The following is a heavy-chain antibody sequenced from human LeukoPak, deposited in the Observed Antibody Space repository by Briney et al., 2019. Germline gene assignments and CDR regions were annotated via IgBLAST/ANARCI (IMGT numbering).Heavy chain of an antibody. CDR2: IYQSGST. CDR3: ARVVRGSGYYYDWYFDL. D-gene: IGHD3-22*01. V-gene: IGHV4-30-2*01. CDR1: GGSISSGGYS. Sequence: SETLSLTCAVSGGSISSGGYSWSWLRQPPGKGLEWIGYIYQSGSTYYNTSLKSRVTISVDRSKNQLSLKLSSVTAADTAVYYCARVVRGSGYYYDWYFDLWGRGTLVTVSS. J-gene: IGHJ2*01.